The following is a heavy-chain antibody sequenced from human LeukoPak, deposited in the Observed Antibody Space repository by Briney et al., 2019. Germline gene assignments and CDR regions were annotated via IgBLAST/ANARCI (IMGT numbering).Heavy chain of an antibody. D-gene: IGHD3-3*01. V-gene: IGHV1-18*01. CDR1: GYTFTSYG. Sequence: GASVKVSCNASGYTFTSYGISWVRQAPGQGLEWMGWISAYNGNTNYAQKLQGRVTMTTDTSTSTAYMELRSLRSDDTAVYYCARLPNYDFWSGYYRGYYYYYGMDVWGQGTTVTVSS. J-gene: IGHJ6*02. CDR3: ARLPNYDFWSGYYRGYYYYYGMDV. CDR2: ISAYNGNT.